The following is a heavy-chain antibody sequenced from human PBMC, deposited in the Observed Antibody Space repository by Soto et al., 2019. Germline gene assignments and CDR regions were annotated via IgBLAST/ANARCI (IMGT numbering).Heavy chain of an antibody. CDR1: GFSLSTSGVG. D-gene: IGHD6-13*01. Sequence: QITLKESGPTLVKPTQTLTLTCTFSGFSLSTSGVGVGWIRQPPGKALEWLALLYWDDDKRYSPSLKSRLTITKDTSKNQVVLTMTHMDPVDTAKYYCAHRSSGYSSSWYEGGEFDYWGQGTLVTVSS. V-gene: IGHV2-5*02. CDR3: AHRSSGYSSSWYEGGEFDY. CDR2: LYWDDDK. J-gene: IGHJ4*02.